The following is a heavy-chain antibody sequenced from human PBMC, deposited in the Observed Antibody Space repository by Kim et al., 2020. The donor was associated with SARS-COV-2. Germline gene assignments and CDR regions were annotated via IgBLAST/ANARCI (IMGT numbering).Heavy chain of an antibody. CDR1: GFTFSSYG. Sequence: GGSLRLSCAASGFTFSSYGMHWVRQAPGKGLEWVAIIWYDGSNKYYADSVKGRFTISRDNSKNTLYLQMNSLRAEDTAVYYCAKDLPLDYGDSNYWGQGTLVTVSS. J-gene: IGHJ4*02. CDR3: AKDLPLDYGDSNY. CDR2: IWYDGSNK. D-gene: IGHD4-17*01. V-gene: IGHV3-33*06.